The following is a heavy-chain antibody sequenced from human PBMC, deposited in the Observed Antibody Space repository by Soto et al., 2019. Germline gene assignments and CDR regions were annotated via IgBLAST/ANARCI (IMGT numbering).Heavy chain of an antibody. Sequence: QITLKESGPTLVKPTQTLTLTCTFSGFSLSSTRMAVGWIRQPPGKALEWLALIYWDDDKSYSPFLKSRLTITKDTSKNQVVLTMSNMDPVDTARYYCAHIVVAGLGYYFDYWGQGTLVTVYS. CDR3: AHIVVAGLGYYFDY. J-gene: IGHJ4*02. D-gene: IGHD6-19*01. V-gene: IGHV2-5*02. CDR2: IYWDDDK. CDR1: GFSLSSTRMA.